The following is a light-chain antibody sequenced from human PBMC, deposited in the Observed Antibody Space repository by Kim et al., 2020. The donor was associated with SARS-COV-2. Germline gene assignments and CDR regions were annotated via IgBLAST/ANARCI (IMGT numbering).Light chain of an antibody. V-gene: IGKV1-39*01. Sequence: DVQMIQSPSSLSASVGERVTITCRTSRTIYSYLNWYQQKPGKAPKLLIYTASSLQSGVPSRFSGSGSGTDFTLTISSLQPGDVATYFCQQNSETPLTFGGGTKVDIK. CDR3: QQNSETPLT. CDR1: RTIYSY. CDR2: TAS. J-gene: IGKJ4*01.